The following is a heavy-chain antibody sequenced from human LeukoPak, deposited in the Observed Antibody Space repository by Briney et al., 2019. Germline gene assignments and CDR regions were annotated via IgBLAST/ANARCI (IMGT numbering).Heavy chain of an antibody. J-gene: IGHJ4*02. V-gene: IGHV1-2*06. CDR1: GYTFTGYY. CDR3: ARGKSYYYDSSGYHGVDY. D-gene: IGHD3-22*01. Sequence: GASVKVSCKASGYTFTGYYMHWVRQAPGQGLEWMGRINPNSGGTNYAQKFQGRVTMTRDTSISTAYMELSRLRSDDTAVYYCARGKSYYYDSSGYHGVDYWGQGTLVTVSS. CDR2: INPNSGGT.